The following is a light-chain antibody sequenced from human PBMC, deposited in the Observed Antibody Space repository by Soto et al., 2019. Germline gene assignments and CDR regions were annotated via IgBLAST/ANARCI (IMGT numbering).Light chain of an antibody. J-gene: IGKJ4*01. V-gene: IGKV1-5*01. CDR3: QQYKSYSLT. CDR1: QTISTW. Sequence: DIQVTQSPPTLSASVGDRVTITCRASQTISTWMAWYQQKPGKAPKLLVYDASTLQSGVASRFSGSGSGTEFTLAISSLQADDFATYYCQQYKSYSLTFGGGTKVDIK. CDR2: DAS.